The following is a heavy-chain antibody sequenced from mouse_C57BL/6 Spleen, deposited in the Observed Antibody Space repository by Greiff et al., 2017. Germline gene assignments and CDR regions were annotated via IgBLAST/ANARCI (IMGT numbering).Heavy chain of an antibody. CDR3: ARRGMGLRDYFDY. J-gene: IGHJ2*01. Sequence: QVQLQQSGAELVRPGSSVKLSCKASGYTFTSYWMHWVKQRPIQGLEWIGNIDPSDSETHYNQKFKDKATLTVDKSSSTAYMQLSSLTSEDSAVYYCARRGMGLRDYFDYWGQGTTLTVSS. V-gene: IGHV1-52*01. CDR1: GYTFTSYW. D-gene: IGHD2-4*01. CDR2: IDPSDSET.